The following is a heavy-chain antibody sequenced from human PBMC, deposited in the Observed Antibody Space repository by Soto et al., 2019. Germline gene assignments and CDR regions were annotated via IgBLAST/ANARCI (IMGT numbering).Heavy chain of an antibody. J-gene: IGHJ5*02. D-gene: IGHD2-2*01. V-gene: IGHV3-11*05. CDR3: AREEYCSSSNCFDGWFDL. CDR1: GFTFSDYY. CDR2: IGTNGSHT. Sequence: PGGSLRLSCEVSGFTFSDYYMNWIRQAPGKGLEWISYIGTNGSHTNYADSVKGRFTTSRDNGENLLYLQMNSLRAEDTGVYYCAREEYCSSSNCFDGWFDLWGQGILVTVSS.